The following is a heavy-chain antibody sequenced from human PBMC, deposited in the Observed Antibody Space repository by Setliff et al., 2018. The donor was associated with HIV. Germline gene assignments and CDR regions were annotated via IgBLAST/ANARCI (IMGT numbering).Heavy chain of an antibody. CDR1: GFSVSSSY. D-gene: IGHD2-15*01. Sequence: GGSLRLSCAASGFSVSSSYMSWVRQTPGEGLEWVSSINGDGSTTNYADSVKGRLTISRDNAKNTLYLQMNSLRADDTAMYYCVRDPYCSGGACYWPKWGQGTLVTVSS. V-gene: IGHV3-74*01. CDR2: INGDGSTT. CDR3: VRDPYCSGGACYWPK. J-gene: IGHJ1*01.